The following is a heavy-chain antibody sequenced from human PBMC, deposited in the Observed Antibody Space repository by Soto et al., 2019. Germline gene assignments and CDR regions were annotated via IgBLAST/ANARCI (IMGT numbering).Heavy chain of an antibody. CDR2: IYYSGST. Sequence: TSETLSLTCAVSGGSISSGGYSWSWNRQPPGKGLEWIGYIYYSGSTYYNPSLKSRVTISVDTSKNQFSLKLSSVTAADTAVYYCAREEPGIAAAGNWFDPWGQGTLVTVSS. J-gene: IGHJ5*02. D-gene: IGHD6-13*01. V-gene: IGHV4-31*11. CDR3: AREEPGIAAAGNWFDP. CDR1: GGSISSGGYS.